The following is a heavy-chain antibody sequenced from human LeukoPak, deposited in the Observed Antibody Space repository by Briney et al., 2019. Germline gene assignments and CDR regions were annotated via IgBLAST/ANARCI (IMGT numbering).Heavy chain of an antibody. CDR1: GYSISSGYY. V-gene: IGHV4-38-2*02. CDR2: MYHSGST. J-gene: IGHJ4*02. D-gene: IGHD3-22*01. Sequence: SETLSLTCTVSGYSISSGYYWGWIRQPPGKGLEWIGSMYHSGSTYYNPSLKSRVTISVDTSKNQFSLKLSSVTAADTAVYYCARAQIASGYVFDYWGQGTLVTVSS. CDR3: ARAQIASGYVFDY.